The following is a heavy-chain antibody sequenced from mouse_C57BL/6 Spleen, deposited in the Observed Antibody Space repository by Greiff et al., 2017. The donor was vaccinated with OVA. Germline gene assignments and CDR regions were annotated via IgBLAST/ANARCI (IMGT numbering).Heavy chain of an antibody. CDR1: GYTFTSYG. CDR2: IYPRSGNT. J-gene: IGHJ4*01. Sequence: QVQLQQSGAELARPGASVKLSCKASGYTFTSYGISWVKQRPGQGLEWIGEIYPRSGNTYYNEKFKGKATLTADKSSSTAYMELRSLTSEDSAVYFCASTDDDYGDAMDYWGQGTSVTVSS. CDR3: ASTDDDYGDAMDY. V-gene: IGHV1-81*01. D-gene: IGHD2-4*01.